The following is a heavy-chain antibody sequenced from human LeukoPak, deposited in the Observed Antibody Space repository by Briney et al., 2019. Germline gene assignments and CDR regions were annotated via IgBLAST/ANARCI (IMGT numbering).Heavy chain of an antibody. CDR3: ARSATHRLTWTDRSQWLPLDY. J-gene: IGHJ4*02. CDR1: GGTFSSYA. CDR2: IIPIFGTA. V-gene: IGHV1-69*06. Sequence: ASVKVSCKASGGTFSSYAISWVRQAPGQGLEWMGGIIPIFGTANYAQKFQGRVTITADKSTSTAYMELRSLRSDDTAVYYCARSATHRLTWTDRSQWLPLDYWGQGTLVTVSS. D-gene: IGHD5-18*01.